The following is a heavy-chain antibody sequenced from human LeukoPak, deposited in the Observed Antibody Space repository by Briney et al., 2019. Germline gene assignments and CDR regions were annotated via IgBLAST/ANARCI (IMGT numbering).Heavy chain of an antibody. CDR2: IYQSGST. CDR1: GDSISRQY. V-gene: IGHV4-59*11. CDR3: GRAYYDFWSGSYYYYMDV. J-gene: IGHJ6*03. D-gene: IGHD3-3*01. Sequence: SATLSLTCTVSGDSISRQYWSWIRQSPGKGLEWLGYIYQSGSTNYNPSLKSRVTISADTSKNQFSLKLSSVTAADTAVYYCGRAYYDFWSGSYYYYMDVWGKGTTVTVSS.